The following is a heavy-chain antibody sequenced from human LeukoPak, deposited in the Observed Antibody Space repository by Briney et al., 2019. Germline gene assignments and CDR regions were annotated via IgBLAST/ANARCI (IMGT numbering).Heavy chain of an antibody. J-gene: IGHJ6*02. V-gene: IGHV3-53*01. CDR1: GFTVSDNY. CDR3: AREAMGTSYHHGVDV. D-gene: IGHD5-18*01. CDR2: IYSGGST. Sequence: GGSLRLSCAASGFTVSDNYMSWVRRCPGKGLEWVSVIYSGGSTYYADSVKGRFTISRDSSENTLYLQMNSLRAEDTAVYYCAREAMGTSYHHGVDVWGQGTTVTVSS.